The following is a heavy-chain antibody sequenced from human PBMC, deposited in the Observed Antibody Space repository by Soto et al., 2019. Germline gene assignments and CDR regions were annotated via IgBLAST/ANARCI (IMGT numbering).Heavy chain of an antibody. D-gene: IGHD2-15*01. J-gene: IGHJ4*02. Sequence: QVQLQESGPGLVKPSQTLSLTCTVSGGSISSGGYYWSWIRQHPGKGLEWIGYIYYSGSTYYNPSLKSRVTISVDTSNNQFSLKLSSVTAADTAVYYCARDRLGVVRIFDYWGQGTLVTVSS. CDR1: GGSISSGGYY. V-gene: IGHV4-31*03. CDR3: ARDRLGVVRIFDY. CDR2: IYYSGST.